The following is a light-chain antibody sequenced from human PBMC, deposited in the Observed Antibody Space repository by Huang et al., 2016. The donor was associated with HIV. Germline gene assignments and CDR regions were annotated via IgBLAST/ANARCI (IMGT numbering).Light chain of an antibody. CDR2: AAS. Sequence: EIVMTQPPATLSVSPGERATLSCRASQSVSTNLAWYQQKPGQAPRRLMYAASTRATGIPARFSGSGSGTEFTLTISSLQSEDFAVYYCQQYNNWPPWTFGQGTKVEI. V-gene: IGKV3D-15*01. CDR3: QQYNNWPPWT. J-gene: IGKJ1*01. CDR1: QSVSTN.